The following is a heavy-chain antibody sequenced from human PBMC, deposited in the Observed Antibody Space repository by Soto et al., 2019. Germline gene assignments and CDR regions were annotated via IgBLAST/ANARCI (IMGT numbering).Heavy chain of an antibody. CDR3: ARDPHSLDY. Sequence: DVQLLESGGGLIQPGGSLRLSCAASGFTFSTYSMNWVRQTPEKGLQWVAYIRGDGGKVHHADSVKGRFTISRDNVKKSLFLQMNNLRVEDTAVYYCARDPHSLDYWGQGVLVTVSS. CDR2: IRGDGGKV. V-gene: IGHV3-48*01. J-gene: IGHJ4*02. D-gene: IGHD2-15*01. CDR1: GFTFSTYS.